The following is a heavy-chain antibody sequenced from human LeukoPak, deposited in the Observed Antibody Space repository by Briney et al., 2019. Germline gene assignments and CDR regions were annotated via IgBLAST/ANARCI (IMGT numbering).Heavy chain of an antibody. V-gene: IGHV3-11*01. J-gene: IGHJ4*02. Sequence: GGALRLSRTAPRFAFSNSFMSWVPQAPGKGLEWISYISSRRTTIYYADSVKGRFTICRDNGKNTEYLQMNILSVDDTAFFYCGKGSLAVPATPFDFWGQGTLVTVFS. CDR1: RFAFSNSF. CDR2: ISSRRTTI. D-gene: IGHD6-19*01. CDR3: GKGSLAVPATPFDF.